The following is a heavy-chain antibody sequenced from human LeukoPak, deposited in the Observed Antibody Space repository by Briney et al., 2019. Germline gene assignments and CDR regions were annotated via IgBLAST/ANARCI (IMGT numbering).Heavy chain of an antibody. D-gene: IGHD1-26*01. J-gene: IGHJ4*02. Sequence: SETLSLTCGVSGGSISGTNWWSWVRQPPGQGPEWIGEISLAGQTNFTPSLNRRVTMSLDKSSNKLYLHLTSVTAADTATYFCSRESGPFCPFGYWGQGTLVIVSS. CDR3: SRESGPFCPFGY. CDR2: ISLAGQT. CDR1: GGSISGTNW. V-gene: IGHV4/OR15-8*02.